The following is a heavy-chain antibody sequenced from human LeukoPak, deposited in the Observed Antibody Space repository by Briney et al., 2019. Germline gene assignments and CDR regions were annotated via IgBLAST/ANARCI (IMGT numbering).Heavy chain of an antibody. Sequence: NPGGSLRLSCAASRFTFSSYSMNWVRQAPGKGLEWVSSISSSSSYIYYADSVKGRFTISRDDAKNSLYLQMNSLRAEDTAVYYCATTITVITGPFDYWGQGTLVTVSS. J-gene: IGHJ4*02. CDR2: ISSSSSYI. CDR1: RFTFSSYS. CDR3: ATTITVITGPFDY. V-gene: IGHV3-21*01. D-gene: IGHD4-17*01.